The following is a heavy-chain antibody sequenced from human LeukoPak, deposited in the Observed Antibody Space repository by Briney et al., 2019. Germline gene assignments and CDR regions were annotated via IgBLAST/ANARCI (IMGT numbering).Heavy chain of an antibody. V-gene: IGHV1-18*04. Sequence: ASVKVSCKASGYTFTSFGITWVRQAPGQGLEWIGWISNFDAKTNYAQKFDGRVTMTTDSSTSTAYLELIRLKSDDTAVYYCARDLPFEGVLEWLLEYWGQGTLVTVSS. CDR1: GYTFTSFG. CDR2: ISNFDAKT. CDR3: ARDLPFEGVLEWLLEY. D-gene: IGHD3-3*01. J-gene: IGHJ1*01.